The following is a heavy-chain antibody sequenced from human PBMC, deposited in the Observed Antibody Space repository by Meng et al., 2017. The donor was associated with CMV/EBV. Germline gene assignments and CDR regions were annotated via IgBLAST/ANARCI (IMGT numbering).Heavy chain of an antibody. Sequence: QVEQQQWGAGLLKPSETLSLTCAVYGGSFSGYYWSWIRQPPWKWLECIGYIYYSGSTYYNPSLKSRVTISVDTSKNQFSLKLSSVTAADTAVYYCAREGDNPFDYWGQGTLVTVSS. CDR2: IYYSGST. D-gene: IGHD2-21*02. CDR3: AREGDNPFDY. J-gene: IGHJ4*02. CDR1: GGSFSGYY. V-gene: IGHV4-34*01.